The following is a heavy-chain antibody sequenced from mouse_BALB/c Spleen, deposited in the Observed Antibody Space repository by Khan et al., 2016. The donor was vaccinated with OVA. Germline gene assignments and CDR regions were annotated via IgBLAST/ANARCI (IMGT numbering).Heavy chain of an antibody. J-gene: IGHJ2*01. CDR1: GFSITSCYG. D-gene: IGHD1-2*01. CDR2: ISYGGST. CDR3: ARTARIKY. V-gene: IGHV3-1*02. Sequence: VQLKESGPGLVKPSQSLSLTCTVTGFSITSCYGWYWIRQFPGNKLEWVGYISYGGSTNYTPSLKSRISITRDTSKNQFFLQLNTVTTEDTATYYCARTARIKYWGQGTTLTVSS.